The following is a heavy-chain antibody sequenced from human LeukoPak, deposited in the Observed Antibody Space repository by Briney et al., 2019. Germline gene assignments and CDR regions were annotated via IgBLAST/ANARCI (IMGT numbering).Heavy chain of an antibody. CDR3: AREAEVDTAYYYFDY. J-gene: IGHJ4*02. V-gene: IGHV1-69*01. Sequence: SVKVSCKASGGTFSSYAISWVRQAPGQGLEWMGGTIPIFGTANYAQKFQGRVTITADESTSTAYMELSSLRSEDTAVYYCAREAEVDTAYYYFDYWGQGTLVTVSS. CDR2: TIPIFGTA. D-gene: IGHD5-18*01. CDR1: GGTFSSYA.